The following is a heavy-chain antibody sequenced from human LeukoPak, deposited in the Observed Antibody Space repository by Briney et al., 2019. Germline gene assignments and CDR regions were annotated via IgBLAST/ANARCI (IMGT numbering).Heavy chain of an antibody. V-gene: IGHV7-4-1*02. CDR3: ARGYDTTGYFSY. J-gene: IGHJ4*02. Sequence: ASVKVSFKASGYTFTNYTLNWVRQAPGQGLEWMGWIDTNTGNPTYAQGFIGRFVFSLDTSVTTVYLQISSLKAEDTAVYYCARGYDTTGYFSYWGQGTLVAVSS. CDR1: GYTFTNYT. CDR2: IDTNTGNP. D-gene: IGHD3-22*01.